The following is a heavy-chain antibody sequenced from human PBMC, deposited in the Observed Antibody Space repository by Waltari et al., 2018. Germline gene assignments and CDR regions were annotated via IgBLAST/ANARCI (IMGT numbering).Heavy chain of an antibody. Sequence: EVQLVESGGGLVQPGGSLRLSCAASGFPFSSHWMHWVRQTPGKGLVWGSPSNGDGTFTGQAHSVEGRFTVSRDNAKNTLFLQMNSLRDEDTAIYYCAKGYIKSLDSWGQGTLVTVS. CDR1: GFPFSSHW. CDR3: AKGYIKSLDS. J-gene: IGHJ4*02. V-gene: IGHV3-74*01. CDR2: SNGDGTFT. D-gene: IGHD3-16*02.